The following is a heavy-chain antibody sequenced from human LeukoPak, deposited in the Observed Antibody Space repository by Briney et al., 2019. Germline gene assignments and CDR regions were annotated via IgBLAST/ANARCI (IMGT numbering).Heavy chain of an antibody. CDR1: GFIVSSNY. V-gene: IGHV3-53*01. CDR2: IYSGGRT. J-gene: IGHJ3*02. Sequence: GGSLRLSCAASGFIVSSNYMSWVRQAPGKGLEWVSEIYSGGRTFYAASVEGRFSISRDNSKNTVYLQMNSLRADDTAVYYCARELREHGVFDIWGQGTMVTVSS. CDR3: ARELREHGVFDI. D-gene: IGHD1-26*01.